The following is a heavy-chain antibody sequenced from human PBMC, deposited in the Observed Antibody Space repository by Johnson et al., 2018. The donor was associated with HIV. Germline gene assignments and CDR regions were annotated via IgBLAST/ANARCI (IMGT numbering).Heavy chain of an antibody. D-gene: IGHD3-3*01. CDR3: ARGNGVLQFLEWLLGGAFDI. Sequence: VQLVESGGGVVQPGTSLRLSCAASGFTVSSNYMSWVRQAPGKGLEWVSVIYSGGSTYYADSVKGRFIISRDNSKSTLYLQMKSLRAEDTAVFYCARGNGVLQFLEWLLGGAFDIWGQGTMVTVSS. V-gene: IGHV3-66*01. J-gene: IGHJ3*02. CDR1: GFTVSSNY. CDR2: IYSGGST.